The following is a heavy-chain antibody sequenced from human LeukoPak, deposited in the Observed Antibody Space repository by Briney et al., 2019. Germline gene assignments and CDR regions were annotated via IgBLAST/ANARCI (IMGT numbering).Heavy chain of an antibody. CDR3: ASSVLSFSGY. D-gene: IGHD2/OR15-2a*01. J-gene: IGHJ4*02. CDR1: GFIFSTYW. Sequence: PGGSLRLSCAASGFIFSTYWMSWVRQAPGKGLEWVANIKQDGSKKYYVDSVKGRFTISRDNAKNSLYLQMNSLRAEDTAVYYCASSVLSFSGYWGQGTLVTVSS. CDR2: IKQDGSKK. V-gene: IGHV3-7*03.